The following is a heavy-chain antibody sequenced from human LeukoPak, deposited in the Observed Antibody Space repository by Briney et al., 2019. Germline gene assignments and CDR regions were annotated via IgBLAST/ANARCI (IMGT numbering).Heavy chain of an antibody. V-gene: IGHV4-39*01. CDR1: GVSISRSNSF. J-gene: IGHJ4*02. D-gene: IGHD5-12*01. CDR2: IYYSGST. CDR3: AANYVVATVTNASAY. Sequence: SETLSLTCTVSGVSISRSNSFWGWVRQPPGKGLEWIGSIYYSGSTFYNPSLTSRVTISVDTSNNHPSLRLSSVTATDTAMYYCAANYVVATVTNASAYWGKGTLVTVSS.